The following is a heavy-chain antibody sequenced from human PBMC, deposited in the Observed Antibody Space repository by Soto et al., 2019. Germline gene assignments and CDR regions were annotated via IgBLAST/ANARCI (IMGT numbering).Heavy chain of an antibody. Sequence: SQTISLNCAINGDSVSSNSAAWNWIRQSQSRGLERLGRTYYRSKWYNDYAVYVKSRITINPDTSKNQFPLQLNSVNPAHPAMYYCARDQDSFIGSTIRFDYWGLVTLVTVSS. V-gene: IGHV6-1*01. J-gene: IGHJ4*02. CDR1: GDSVSSNSAA. CDR3: ARDQDSFIGSTIRFDY. CDR2: TYYRSKWYN. D-gene: IGHD3-10*01.